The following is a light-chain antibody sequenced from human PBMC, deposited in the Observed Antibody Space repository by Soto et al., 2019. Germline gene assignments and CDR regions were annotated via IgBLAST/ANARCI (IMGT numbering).Light chain of an antibody. CDR1: QIVGGNS. CDR2: GAS. J-gene: IGKJ1*01. Sequence: EIVLTQSPGTLSLSPGERATLSCRASQIVGGNSLTWYQQKPGQAPRVLFYGASNRATGIPDRFSGCGSGTDFTLTITRLEPEDFAVYYCQQYDRSPRTFGQGTKVEIK. CDR3: QQYDRSPRT. V-gene: IGKV3-20*01.